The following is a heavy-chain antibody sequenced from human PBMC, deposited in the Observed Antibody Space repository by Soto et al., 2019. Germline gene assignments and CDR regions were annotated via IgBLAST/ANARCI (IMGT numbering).Heavy chain of an antibody. V-gene: IGHV1-69*13. CDR1: GGTFSSYS. J-gene: IGHJ4*02. Sequence: SVKVSCKASGGTFSSYSISWVRQAPGQGLEWMGGINPFFDTPNYAQKFQGRVTITADASTTTAYMELSSLRSEDTAIYYCARDLDYYDSSAYSSGPLDYWGQGTLLTVSS. CDR3: ARDLDYYDSSAYSSGPLDY. D-gene: IGHD3-22*01. CDR2: INPFFDTP.